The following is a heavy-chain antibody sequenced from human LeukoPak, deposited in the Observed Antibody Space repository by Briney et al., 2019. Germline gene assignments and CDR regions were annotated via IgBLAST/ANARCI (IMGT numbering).Heavy chain of an antibody. CDR3: ARDAVAGWAYYFDY. V-gene: IGHV1-3*01. Sequence: ASVKVSCKASGYTFTSYAMHWVRQAPGQRLEWMGWINAGNGNTKYSQKFQGRVTITRDTSAGTAYMELSSLRSEDTAVYYCARDAVAGWAYYFDYWGQGTLVTVSS. CDR2: INAGNGNT. D-gene: IGHD6-19*01. J-gene: IGHJ4*02. CDR1: GYTFTSYA.